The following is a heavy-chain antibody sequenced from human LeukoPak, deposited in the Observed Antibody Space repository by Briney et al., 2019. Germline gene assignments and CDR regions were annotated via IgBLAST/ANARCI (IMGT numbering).Heavy chain of an antibody. CDR1: GGSFSGYY. J-gene: IGHJ4*02. CDR2: INHSGST. CDR3: AIVGATGFDY. V-gene: IGHV4-34*09. D-gene: IGHD1-26*01. Sequence: SETLSLTCAVYGGSFSGYYWSWIRQPPGKGLEWIGEINHSGSTNFNPSLKSRVTISVDTSKNQFSLKLSSVTAADTAVYYCAIVGATGFDYWGQGTLVTVSS.